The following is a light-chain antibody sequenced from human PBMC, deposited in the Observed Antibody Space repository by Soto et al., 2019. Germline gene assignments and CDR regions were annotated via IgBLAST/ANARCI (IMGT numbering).Light chain of an antibody. J-gene: IGLJ1*01. CDR1: SSDVGGYNY. CDR2: EVN. Sequence: QSVLTQPASVSGSPGQSITISCTGTSSDVGGYNYVSWYQQHPGKAPKLMIYEVNNRPSGVSNRFSGSKSGNTASLTISGVQAEDEADYYCSSFTSSSTYVFGTGTKLTVL. V-gene: IGLV2-14*01. CDR3: SSFTSSSTYV.